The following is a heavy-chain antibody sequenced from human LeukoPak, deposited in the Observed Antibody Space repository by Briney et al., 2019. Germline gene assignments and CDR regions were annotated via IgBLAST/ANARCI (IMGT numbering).Heavy chain of an antibody. CDR2: FDPEDGET. V-gene: IGHV1-24*01. CDR3: ATSFSVRHAFDI. CDR1: GGTFSSYA. D-gene: IGHD5/OR15-5a*01. J-gene: IGHJ3*02. Sequence: ASVKVSCKASGGTFSSYAISWVRQAPGKGLEWMGGFDPEDGETIYAQKFQGRVTMTEDTSTDTAYMELSSLRSEDTAVYYCATSFSVRHAFDIWGQGTMVTVSS.